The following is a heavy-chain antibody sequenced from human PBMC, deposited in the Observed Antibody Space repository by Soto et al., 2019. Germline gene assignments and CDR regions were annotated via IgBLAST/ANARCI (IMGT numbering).Heavy chain of an antibody. CDR1: GYTFTAYY. V-gene: IGHV1-2*02. CDR3: ARSIAARRTVDY. J-gene: IGHJ4*01. D-gene: IGHD6-6*01. Sequence: VASVKVSCKASGYTFTAYYMHWVRQPPGQGLEWMGWVKPNSGGTNYAQKFQGRVTMTRDTSITTAYMELSRLGSDDTAVYYCARSIAARRTVDYWGQGTLVTVSS. CDR2: VKPNSGGT.